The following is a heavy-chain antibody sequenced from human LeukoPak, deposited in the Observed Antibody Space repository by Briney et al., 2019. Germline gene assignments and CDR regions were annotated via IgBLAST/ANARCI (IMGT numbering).Heavy chain of an antibody. CDR1: GGSISSSNW. D-gene: IGHD6-13*01. V-gene: IGHV4-4*02. CDR3: ASLPGIAAAGTGWFDP. J-gene: IGHJ5*02. Sequence: PSETLSLTCAVSGGSISSSNWWSGVRQPPGKGLERCGVFYHSRSTNYNPSLKGRVTRSVDKSKNHFSLKLSSVTAADTAVYYCASLPGIAAAGTGWFDPWGQGTLVTVSS. CDR2: FYHSRST.